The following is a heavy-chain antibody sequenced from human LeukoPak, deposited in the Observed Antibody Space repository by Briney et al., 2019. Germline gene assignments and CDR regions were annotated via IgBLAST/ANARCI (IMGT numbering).Heavy chain of an antibody. D-gene: IGHD1-26*01. V-gene: IGHV3-74*03. Sequence: GGSLRLSCAASGFTFSSYWMHWVRQAPGKGLVWVSRINTDGSSTKYADPVKGRFTISRDTAKNTLYLQMNSLRAEDTAVYYCARLQTHSGSYADTFDLWGQGTMVTVSS. CDR2: INTDGSST. J-gene: IGHJ3*01. CDR3: ARLQTHSGSYADTFDL. CDR1: GFTFSSYW.